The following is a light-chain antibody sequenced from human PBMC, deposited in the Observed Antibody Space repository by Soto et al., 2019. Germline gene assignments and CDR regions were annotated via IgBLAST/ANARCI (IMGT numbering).Light chain of an antibody. CDR2: GA. CDR3: QQYNNWPPRWT. J-gene: IGKJ1*01. V-gene: IGKV3-15*01. Sequence: EIVMTQSPATLSVSPGERATLSCRASQSVSSNLAWYQQKPGQAPRLLIYGASRATGIPARFSGSGSGTEFTLTISSLQSEDFAVYYCQQYNNWPPRWTFGQGTKVEIK. CDR1: QSVSSN.